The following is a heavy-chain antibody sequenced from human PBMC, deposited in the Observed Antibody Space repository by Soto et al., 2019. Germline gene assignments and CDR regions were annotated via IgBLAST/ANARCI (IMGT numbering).Heavy chain of an antibody. CDR1: GGSISSGVYY. Sequence: SETLSLTCTVSGGSISSGVYYWSWIRHHPGNGLEWIGYMYYIGSTYHNPSLKSRVSISVDTSQNQFSLKLSSVTAADTAVYYCARALGGYCSGGSCYGYYFDYWGQGSLVTVSS. J-gene: IGHJ4*02. D-gene: IGHD2-15*01. V-gene: IGHV4-31*03. CDR2: MYYIGST. CDR3: ARALGGYCSGGSCYGYYFDY.